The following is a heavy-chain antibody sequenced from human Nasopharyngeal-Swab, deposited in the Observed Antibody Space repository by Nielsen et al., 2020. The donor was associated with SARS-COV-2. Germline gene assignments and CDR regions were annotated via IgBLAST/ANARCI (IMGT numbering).Heavy chain of an antibody. D-gene: IGHD3-10*01. CDR1: GFTFSSYS. V-gene: IGHV3-21*06. CDR2: ISSSSTYK. CDR3: ARDNGIGAYFYYGMDI. Sequence: GGSLRLSCAASGFTFSSYSVNWVRQAPGKGLEWVSSISSSSTYKYYADSVKGRFTISRDYSNNLLYLQMNNLRAEDTAVYYCARDNGIGAYFYYGMDIWGQGTTVTVSS. J-gene: IGHJ6*02.